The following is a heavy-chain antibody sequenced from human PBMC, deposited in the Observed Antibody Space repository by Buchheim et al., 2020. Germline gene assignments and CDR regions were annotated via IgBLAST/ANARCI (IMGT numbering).Heavy chain of an antibody. Sequence: EVQLVETGGGLIQPGGSLRLSCTAFGFTVSGDYMSWVRQAPGKGLEWVSAIYGAGTTYYADSVRGRFTISTDISKNTVDLQMNTLRAEDTAVYYCARVPQIVGAPGTDYWGQGTL. J-gene: IGHJ4*02. D-gene: IGHD1-26*01. V-gene: IGHV3-53*02. CDR2: IYGAGTT. CDR3: ARVPQIVGAPGTDY. CDR1: GFTVSGDY.